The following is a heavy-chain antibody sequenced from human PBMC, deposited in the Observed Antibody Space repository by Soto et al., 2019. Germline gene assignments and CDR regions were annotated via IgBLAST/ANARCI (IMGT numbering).Heavy chain of an antibody. V-gene: IGHV3-21*01. D-gene: IGHD2-8*01. CDR2: ISRGGIAR. CDR3: VFRYCTHRACHFDH. Sequence: PGGSLRLSCAASGFTFSSYSMNWVRQAPGKGLEWVSSISRGGIARYYADSVKGRFTISRDDAQKLLYLQMDSLRAEDTAVYYCVFRYCTHRACHFDHRGPGTLVTVSS. CDR1: GFTFSSYS. J-gene: IGHJ4*02.